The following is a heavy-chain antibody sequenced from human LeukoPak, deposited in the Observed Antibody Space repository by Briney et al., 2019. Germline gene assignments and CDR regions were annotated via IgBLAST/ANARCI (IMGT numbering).Heavy chain of an antibody. V-gene: IGHV1-69*01. Sequence: SVKVSCKASGGTFSSYAISWVRQAPGQGLEWMGGIIPIFGTANYAQKFQGRVTITADESTSTAYMELSSLRSEDTAVYYCARYMTVSGLRSTKGYWGQGTLVTVSS. CDR2: IIPIFGTA. CDR3: ARYMTVSGLRSTKGY. J-gene: IGHJ4*02. CDR1: GGTFSSYA. D-gene: IGHD6-19*01.